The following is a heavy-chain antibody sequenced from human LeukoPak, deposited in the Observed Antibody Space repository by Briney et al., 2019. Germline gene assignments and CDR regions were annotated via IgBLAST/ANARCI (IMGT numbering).Heavy chain of an antibody. CDR1: GGSFSGYY. Sequence: PSETLSLTCAVYGGSFSGYYWSWIRQPPGKGLEWIGEINHSGSTNYNPSLKSRVTISVDTSKNQFSLKLSSVTAADTAVYYCASKQWLVRANDYWGQGTLVTVSS. CDR2: INHSGST. CDR3: ASKQWLVRANDY. V-gene: IGHV4-34*01. J-gene: IGHJ4*02. D-gene: IGHD6-19*01.